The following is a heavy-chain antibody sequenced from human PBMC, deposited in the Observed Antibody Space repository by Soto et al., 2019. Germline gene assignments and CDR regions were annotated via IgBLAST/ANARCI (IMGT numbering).Heavy chain of an antibody. J-gene: IGHJ6*02. CDR2: IIPIFGTA. Sequence: QVQLVQSGAEVKKPGSSVKVSCKASGGTFSSYAISWVRQAPGQGLEWMGGIIPIFGTANYAQKFQGRVTITADKSTSTAYMELSSLRSEDTAVYYCARGSVDIVATRNWDYYYYGMDVWGQGTTVTVSS. D-gene: IGHD5-12*01. V-gene: IGHV1-69*06. CDR1: GGTFSSYA. CDR3: ARGSVDIVATRNWDYYYYGMDV.